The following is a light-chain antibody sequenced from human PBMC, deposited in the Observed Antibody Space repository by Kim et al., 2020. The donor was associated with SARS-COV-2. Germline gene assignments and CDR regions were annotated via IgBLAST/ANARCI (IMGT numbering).Light chain of an antibody. CDR1: QSISSN. CDR2: GAS. V-gene: IGKV3-15*01. J-gene: IGKJ2*01. Sequence: EIVMTQYPATLSVSPGERATLSCRASQSISSNLAWYQQKPGQAPRLLIYGASTRATGIPARFSGSGSGTEFTLTISSLQSEDFAVYYCQQYNNWPPYTFGQGTKLE. CDR3: QQYNNWPPYT.